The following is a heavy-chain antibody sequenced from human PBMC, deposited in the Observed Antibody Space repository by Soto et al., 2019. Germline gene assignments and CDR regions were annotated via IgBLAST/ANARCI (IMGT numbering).Heavy chain of an antibody. CDR2: IRTYNGDT. CDR3: ARGVWHHSSPMGYYFYYGLDV. D-gene: IGHD3-16*01. CDR1: GYTFNNYG. V-gene: IGHV1-18*04. J-gene: IGHJ6*02. Sequence: QVQLVKSGAAVTKPGASVKVCCKACGYTFNNYGINWVRLAPGQGLAWMGWIRTYNGDTHYAQKIKGRVTLTIDTSATTAYMELRSLRSADSAVYDFARGVWHHSSPMGYYFYYGLDVRGQGTTVTVSS.